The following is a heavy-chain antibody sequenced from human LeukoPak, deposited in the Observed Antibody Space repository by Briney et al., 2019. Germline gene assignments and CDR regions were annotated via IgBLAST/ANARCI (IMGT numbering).Heavy chain of an antibody. J-gene: IGHJ6*03. CDR3: ARLRYCSSTSCRNLYYYYYMDV. Sequence: SETLSLTCAVYGGSFSGYYWSWIRQPPGKGLEWIGEINQSVSTNYNPSLKSRVTISVDTSKNQFSLKLSSVTAADTAVYYCARLRYCSSTSCRNLYYYYYMDVWGKGTTVTISS. CDR2: INQSVST. V-gene: IGHV4-34*01. D-gene: IGHD2-2*01. CDR1: GGSFSGYY.